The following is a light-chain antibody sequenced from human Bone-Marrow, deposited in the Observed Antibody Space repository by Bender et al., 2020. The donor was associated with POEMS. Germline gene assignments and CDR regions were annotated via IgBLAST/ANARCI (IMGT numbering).Light chain of an antibody. Sequence: QSVLTQPPSASGTPGQSVIISCSGTDPNFGGNNVNWYQHLPVTAPRLVVYSNYLRPSGVPARFSGSKSGTSASLAISDIQSEDEGDYYCSSWDGSLSGWLFGGGTELTVL. V-gene: IGLV1-44*01. CDR2: SNY. CDR3: SSWDGSLSGWL. CDR1: DPNFGGNN. J-gene: IGLJ3*02.